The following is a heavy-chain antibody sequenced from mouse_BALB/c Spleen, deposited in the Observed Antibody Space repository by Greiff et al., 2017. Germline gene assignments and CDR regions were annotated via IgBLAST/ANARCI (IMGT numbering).Heavy chain of an antibody. Sequence: EVKVEESGGGLVQPGGSLRLSCATSGFTFTDYYMSWVRQPPGKALEWLGFIRNKANGYTTEYSASVKGRFTISRDNSQSILYLQMNTLRAEDSATYYCARYGYYAMDYWGQGTSVTVSS. J-gene: IGHJ4*01. V-gene: IGHV7-3*02. CDR3: ARYGYYAMDY. CDR1: GFTFTDYY. D-gene: IGHD1-2*01. CDR2: IRNKANGYTT.